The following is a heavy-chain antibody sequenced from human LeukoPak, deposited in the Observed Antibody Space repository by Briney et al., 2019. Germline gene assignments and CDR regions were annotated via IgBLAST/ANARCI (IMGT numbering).Heavy chain of an antibody. CDR2: INSDGSST. J-gene: IGHJ3*02. CDR1: GFTFGSYW. CDR3: ARRGAASDAFDI. Sequence: GGSLRLSCAASGFTFGSYWMHWVRQAPGKGLVWVSRINSDGSSTSYADSVKGRFTISRDNAKNTLYLQMNSLRAEDTAVYYCARRGAASDAFDIWGQGTMVTVSS. V-gene: IGHV3-74*01. D-gene: IGHD3-16*01.